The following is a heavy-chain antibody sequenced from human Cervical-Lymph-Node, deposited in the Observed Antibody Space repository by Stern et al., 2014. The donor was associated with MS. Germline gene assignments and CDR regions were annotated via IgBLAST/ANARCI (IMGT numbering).Heavy chain of an antibody. J-gene: IGHJ6*02. CDR1: GFSLNSLG. V-gene: IGHV3-30*03. Sequence: QVQLVQSGGGVVQPGRALRLSCAVSGFSLNSLGMHWVRQAPGKGLEWVAVISFVGSNRSYGASVKGRFSISRDISNNTLYLQMNSLRPEDTAVYYCLGVGDAMHVWGQGTTVIVSS. CDR3: LGVGDAMHV. CDR2: ISFVGSNR.